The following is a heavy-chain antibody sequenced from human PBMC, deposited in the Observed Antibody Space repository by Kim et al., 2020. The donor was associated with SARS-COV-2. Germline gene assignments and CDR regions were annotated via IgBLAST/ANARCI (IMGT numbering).Heavy chain of an antibody. CDR1: GGSFSGYY. V-gene: IGHV4-34*01. D-gene: IGHD5-12*01. Sequence: SETLSLTCAVYGGSFSGYYWSWIRQPPGKGLEWIGEINHSGSTNYNPSLKSRVTISVDTSKNQFSLKLSSVTAADTAVYYCARKRGYSGPGGNLFDYWGQGTLVTVSS. J-gene: IGHJ4*02. CDR2: INHSGST. CDR3: ARKRGYSGPGGNLFDY.